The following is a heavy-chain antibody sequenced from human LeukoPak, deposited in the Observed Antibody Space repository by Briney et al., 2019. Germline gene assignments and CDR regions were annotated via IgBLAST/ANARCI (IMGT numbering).Heavy chain of an antibody. CDR3: AKGSPRFYDILDY. V-gene: IGHV3-30*18. CDR1: GFTFSNFG. D-gene: IGHD3-9*01. Sequence: GGSLRLSCAASGFTFSNFGMHWARQAPGKGLEWVAVVSYDGSNKYYADSVKGRFSISRDNSKNTVYLQMKSLRAEDTAVYYCAKGSPRFYDILDYWGQGTLITVSS. J-gene: IGHJ4*02. CDR2: VSYDGSNK.